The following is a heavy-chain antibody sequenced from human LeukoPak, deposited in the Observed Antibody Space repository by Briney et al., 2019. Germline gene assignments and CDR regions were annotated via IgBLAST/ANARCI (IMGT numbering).Heavy chain of an antibody. V-gene: IGHV3-23*01. J-gene: IGHJ4*02. CDR3: AKDSPSAPVTSV. CDR2: ISGSGDSS. CDR1: GFSFSSYV. Sequence: GGSLRLSCAASGFSFSSYVMSWVRQAPGKGLEWVLTISGSGDSSYYVDSVQGRFTVSRDNSKNTLYLQMNSLRAEDTAVYYCAKDSPSAPVTSVWGQGTLVTVSS. D-gene: IGHD4-17*01.